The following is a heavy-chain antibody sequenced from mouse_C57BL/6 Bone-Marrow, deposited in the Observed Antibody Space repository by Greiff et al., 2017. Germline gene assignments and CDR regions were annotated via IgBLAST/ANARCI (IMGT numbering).Heavy chain of an antibody. CDR2: ISSGSSTI. CDR3: ARRWFAY. CDR1: GFTFRDSG. V-gene: IGHV5-17*01. Sequence: EVQRVESGGGLVKPGGSLKLSCAASGFTFRDSGMHWVRQAPEKGLEWVAYISSGSSTIYYADTVKGRFTISRANAKNTLFLQMTSLRSEDTAMYYCARRWFAYWGQGTLVTVSA. J-gene: IGHJ3*01.